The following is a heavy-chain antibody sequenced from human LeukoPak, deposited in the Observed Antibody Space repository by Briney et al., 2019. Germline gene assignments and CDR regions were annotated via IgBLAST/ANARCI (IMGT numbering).Heavy chain of an antibody. CDR2: IYYSRST. V-gene: IGHV4-39*02. CDR3: ARDAGIFDI. CDR1: GGSISGSSYY. J-gene: IGHJ3*02. Sequence: PSETLSLTCSVSGGSISGSSYYWGWIRQPPGKGLEWIGSIYYSRSTYYNPSLKSRVTISVDTSKNQFSLKLSSVTAADTAVYYCARDAGIFDIWGQGTMVTVSS.